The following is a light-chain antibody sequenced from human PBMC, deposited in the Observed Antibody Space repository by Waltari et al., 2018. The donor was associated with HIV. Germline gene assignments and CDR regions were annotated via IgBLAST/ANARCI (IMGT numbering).Light chain of an antibody. V-gene: IGKV3-15*01. Sequence: EIVMTQSQATLSVSPGERATLSCRASQSRINTHVAWFQQKPGQAPRLLIHGASSRATGIPARFSGSGSGTEFTLTITSLQSGDSALYYCQQYNNWPPTVGQWAKLEIK. CDR1: QSRINTH. J-gene: IGKJ2*01. CDR2: GAS. CDR3: QQYNNWPPT.